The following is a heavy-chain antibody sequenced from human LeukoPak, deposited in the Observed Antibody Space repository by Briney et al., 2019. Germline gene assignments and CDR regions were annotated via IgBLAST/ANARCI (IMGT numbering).Heavy chain of an antibody. V-gene: IGHV1-2*02. J-gene: IGHJ4*02. Sequence: ASVKVSCKASGYTFTGYYMHWVRQAPGQGPEWMGWINPNSGGTNYAQKFQGRVTMTRDTSISTAYMELSRLRSDDTAVYYCARVGDGYNYGRLFDYWGQGTLVTVSS. CDR2: INPNSGGT. D-gene: IGHD5-24*01. CDR1: GYTFTGYY. CDR3: ARVGDGYNYGRLFDY.